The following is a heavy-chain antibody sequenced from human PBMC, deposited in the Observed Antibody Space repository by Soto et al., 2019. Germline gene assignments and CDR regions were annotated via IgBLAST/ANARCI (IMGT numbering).Heavy chain of an antibody. D-gene: IGHD2-15*01. J-gene: IGHJ5*02. V-gene: IGHV4-39*01. Sequence: ETLSLTCAVSGGSFSSSSYYWGWIRQAPGKGLEGIGSIYASRSTYYNPSLTIRVAISVDTSKNQISLKLSSVTAADTAVYYGARLVVVVVAASNWFDPWGQGTLVTVSS. CDR1: GGSFSSSSYY. CDR2: IYASRST. CDR3: ARLVVVVVAASNWFDP.